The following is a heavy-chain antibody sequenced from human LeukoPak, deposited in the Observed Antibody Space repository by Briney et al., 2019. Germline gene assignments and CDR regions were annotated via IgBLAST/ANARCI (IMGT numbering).Heavy chain of an antibody. V-gene: IGHV1-69*04. CDR1: GGTFSSYA. Sequence: ASVKVSCKASGGTFSSYAISWVRQAPGQGLEWMGRIIPILGIANYAQKFQGRVTITADKSTSTAYMELSSLRSEDTAVYYCARVEGDYYGSGSNYYYYGMDVWGQGTTVTVSS. D-gene: IGHD3-10*01. J-gene: IGHJ6*02. CDR2: IIPILGIA. CDR3: ARVEGDYYGSGSNYYYYGMDV.